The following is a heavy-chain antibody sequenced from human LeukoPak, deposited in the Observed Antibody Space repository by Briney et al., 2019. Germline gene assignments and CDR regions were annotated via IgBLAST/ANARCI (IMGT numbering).Heavy chain of an antibody. V-gene: IGHV3-21*01. D-gene: IGHD6-13*01. Sequence: GGSLRLSCAASGFTFSSYWMHWVRQALGKGLEWVSSISSSSSYIYYADSVKGRFTISRDNAKNSLYLQMNSLGAEDTAVYYCASIAGGYYMDVWGKGTTVTVSS. CDR2: ISSSSSYI. CDR1: GFTFSSYW. CDR3: ASIAGGYYMDV. J-gene: IGHJ6*03.